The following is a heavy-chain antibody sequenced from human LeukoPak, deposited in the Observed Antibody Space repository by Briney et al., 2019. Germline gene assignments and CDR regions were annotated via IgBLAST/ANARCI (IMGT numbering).Heavy chain of an antibody. CDR3: ARDLRDGYNPPFDY. Sequence: SETLSLTCTVSGYSISSGYYWGWIRQPPGKGLEWIGSIYHSGSTYYNPSLESRVTISVDTSKNQFSLKLSSVTAADTAVYCCARDLRDGYNPPFDYWGQGTLVTVSS. CDR1: GYSISSGYY. D-gene: IGHD5-24*01. V-gene: IGHV4-38-2*02. J-gene: IGHJ4*02. CDR2: IYHSGST.